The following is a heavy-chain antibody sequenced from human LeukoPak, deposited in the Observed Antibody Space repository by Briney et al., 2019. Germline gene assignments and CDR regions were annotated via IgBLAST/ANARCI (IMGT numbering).Heavy chain of an antibody. CDR3: AKLAGSSGWLFDY. Sequence: GGSLRLSCAASGFTFSTYAMNWVRQAPGKGLEWVSGISGSGGSTYYADSVKGRFAIPRDNSKNTLYLQMNSLRAEDTAVYYCAKLAGSSGWLFDYWGQGTLVTVSS. J-gene: IGHJ4*02. CDR2: ISGSGGST. CDR1: GFTFSTYA. D-gene: IGHD6-19*01. V-gene: IGHV3-23*01.